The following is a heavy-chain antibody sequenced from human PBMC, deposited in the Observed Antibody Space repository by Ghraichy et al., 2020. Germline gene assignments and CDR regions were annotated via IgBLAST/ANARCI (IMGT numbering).Heavy chain of an antibody. D-gene: IGHD4-23*01. Sequence: SETLSLTCTVSGGSISSYYWSWIRQPPGKGLEWIGYIYTSGSTNYNPSLKSRVTISVDTSKNQFSLKLSSVTAADTAVYYCARLDLPTRGNSNYYYGMDVWGQGTTVTVSS. CDR3: ARLDLPTRGNSNYYYGMDV. V-gene: IGHV4-4*09. CDR1: GGSISSYY. CDR2: IYTSGST. J-gene: IGHJ6*02.